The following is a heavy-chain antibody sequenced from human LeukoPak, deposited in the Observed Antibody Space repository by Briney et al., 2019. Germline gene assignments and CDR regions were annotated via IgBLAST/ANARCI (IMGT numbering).Heavy chain of an antibody. Sequence: GGSLRLSCGASGFPFGSYWMHWVRQAPGKGLMWVSRVKHDGSGASYADSVKGRFTISRDNARNTLYLEMNSLRAEDTAVYYCARDSETSYWGWGQGTLVTVSS. J-gene: IGHJ4*02. CDR1: GFPFGSYW. V-gene: IGHV3-74*01. D-gene: IGHD7-27*01. CDR2: VKHDGSGA. CDR3: ARDSETSYWG.